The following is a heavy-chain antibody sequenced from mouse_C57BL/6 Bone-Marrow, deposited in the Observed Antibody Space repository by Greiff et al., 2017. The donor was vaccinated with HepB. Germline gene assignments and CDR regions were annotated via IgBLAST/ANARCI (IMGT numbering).Heavy chain of an antibody. D-gene: IGHD1-1*01. CDR2: ISYSGST. J-gene: IGHJ3*01. CDR3: ARDYGSSYGFAY. V-gene: IGHV3-1*01. CDR1: GYSITSGYD. Sequence: EVKVEESGPGMVKPSQSLSLTCTVTGYSITSGYDWHWIRHFPGNKLEWMGYISYSGSTNYNPSLKSRISITHDTSKNHFFLKLNSVTTEDTATYYCARDYGSSYGFAYWGQGTLVTVSA.